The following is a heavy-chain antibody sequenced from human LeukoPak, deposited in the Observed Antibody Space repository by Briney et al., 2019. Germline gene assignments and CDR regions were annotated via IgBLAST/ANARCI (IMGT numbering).Heavy chain of an antibody. CDR2: FDPEDGET. V-gene: IGHV1-24*01. CDR3: ATVTPAVLRYFDWLSLVFDY. D-gene: IGHD3-9*01. CDR1: GYTLTELS. J-gene: IGHJ4*02. Sequence: ASVKVSCKVSGYTLTELSMHWVRQAPGKGLEWMGGFDPEDGETIYAQKFQGRVTMTEDTSTDTAYMELSGLRSEDTAVYYCATVTPAVLRYFDWLSLVFDYWGQGTLVTVSS.